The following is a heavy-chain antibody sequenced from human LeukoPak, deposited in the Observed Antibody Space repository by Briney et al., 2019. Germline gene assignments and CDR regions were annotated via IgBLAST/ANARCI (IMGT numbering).Heavy chain of an antibody. J-gene: IGHJ3*02. V-gene: IGHV4-38-2*02. CDR3: ARADSSGDAFDI. D-gene: IGHD3-22*01. Sequence: SETLSLTCTVSGYSISSGYYWGWIRQPPGKGLEWIGSIYHSGSTYYNPSLKSRVTISVDTSKNQFSLKLSSVTAADTAVYYCARADSSGDAFDIWGQGTMVTVSS. CDR2: IYHSGST. CDR1: GYSISSGYY.